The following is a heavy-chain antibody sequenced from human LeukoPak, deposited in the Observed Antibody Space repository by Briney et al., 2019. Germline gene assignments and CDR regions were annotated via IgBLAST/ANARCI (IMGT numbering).Heavy chain of an antibody. D-gene: IGHD2-21*01. Sequence: SQTLSLTCPVSGASISSGDYFWSWIRQPPGKGLEWIGYIYYSGSSYYNPSLRNRLTISVDTSKNQFSLRVSSVTAADTAVYYCARHLNNCGDDCYIFDYWGQGTLVTVSS. J-gene: IGHJ4*02. CDR1: GASISSGDYF. V-gene: IGHV4-30-4*01. CDR3: ARHLNNCGDDCYIFDY. CDR2: IYYSGSS.